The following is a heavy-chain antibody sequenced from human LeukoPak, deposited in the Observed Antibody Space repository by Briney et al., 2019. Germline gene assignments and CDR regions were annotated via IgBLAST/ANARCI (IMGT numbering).Heavy chain of an antibody. J-gene: IGHJ6*03. CDR2: IYTSGST. CDR3: AREVAAARFYYYYYMDV. V-gene: IGHV4-61*02. CDR1: GGSISSSSYY. Sequence: SETLSLTCTVSGGSISSSSYYWSWIRQPAGKGLEWIGRIYTSGSTNYNPSLKSRVTISVDTSKNQFSLKLSSVTAADTAVYYCAREVAAARFYYYYYMDVWGKGTTVTVSS. D-gene: IGHD6-13*01.